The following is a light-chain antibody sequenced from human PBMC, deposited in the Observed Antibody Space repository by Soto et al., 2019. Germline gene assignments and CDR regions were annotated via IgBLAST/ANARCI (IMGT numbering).Light chain of an antibody. V-gene: IGKV1-5*03. CDR1: QSIRSW. J-gene: IGKJ1*01. CDR3: QQYNSYSGT. Sequence: DLQLTQSPSTLSASVGDIVTITCRASQSIRSWLACYQQKPGKAPKLLIYKASSLESGVPSRFSGSGSGTEFTLTISSLQPDDFATYYCQQYNSYSGTFGQGTKVDIK. CDR2: KAS.